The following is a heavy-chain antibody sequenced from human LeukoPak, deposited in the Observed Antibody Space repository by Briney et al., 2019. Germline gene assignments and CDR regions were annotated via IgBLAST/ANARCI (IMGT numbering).Heavy chain of an antibody. CDR2: ISYSGST. D-gene: IGHD5-24*01. CDR1: GGSISSSY. V-gene: IGHV4-59*08. J-gene: IGHJ5*02. Sequence: SETLSLTCTVSGGSISSSYWGWIRQPPGKGLEWIGYISYSGSTKYNPSLKSRVTLSVDTSKNQFSLKANSVTAADTAVYYCARRGVEMAPVRPDNWFDPWGQGTLVTVSS. CDR3: ARRGVEMAPVRPDNWFDP.